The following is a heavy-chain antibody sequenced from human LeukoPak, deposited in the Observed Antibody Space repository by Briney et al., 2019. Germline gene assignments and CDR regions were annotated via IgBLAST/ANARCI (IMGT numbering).Heavy chain of an antibody. V-gene: IGHV3-53*01. Sequence: GESLRLSCTVSGFTVSSNSMSWVRQAPGKGLEWVSFIYSDNTHYSDSVKGRFTTSRDNSKNTLYLQMNSLRAEDTAVYYCARRAGAYSHPYDYWGQGTLVTVSS. CDR1: GFTVSSNS. D-gene: IGHD4/OR15-4a*01. CDR3: ARRAGAYSHPYDY. J-gene: IGHJ4*02. CDR2: IYSDNT.